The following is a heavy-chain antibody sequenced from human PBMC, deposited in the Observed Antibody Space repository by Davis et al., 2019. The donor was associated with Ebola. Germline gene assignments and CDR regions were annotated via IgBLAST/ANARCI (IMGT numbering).Heavy chain of an antibody. CDR2: ISSSSSTI. CDR3: ARSHSPAVVTWYYFDY. J-gene: IGHJ4*02. CDR1: GFTFSSYS. D-gene: IGHD4-23*01. V-gene: IGHV3-48*02. Sequence: GGSLRLSCAASGFTFSSYSMNWVRQAPGKGLEWVSYISSSSSTIYYADSVKGRFTISRDNAKNSLYLQMNSLRDEDTAVYYCARSHSPAVVTWYYFDYWGQGTLVTVSS.